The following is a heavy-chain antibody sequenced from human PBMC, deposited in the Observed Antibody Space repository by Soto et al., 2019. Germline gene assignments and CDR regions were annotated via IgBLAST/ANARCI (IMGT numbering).Heavy chain of an antibody. CDR2: IYWDDDE. J-gene: IGHJ4*02. Sequence: QITLKESGPTLVKPTQTLTLTCSFSGFSLSASDVGVGWIRQPPGKVLEWLALIYWDDDERYSPSLKSRLTITKDTSKIQVVLTMANMDPVDTATYYCAHASGAGNSAYFDYWGQGILVTVSS. CDR1: GFSLSASDVG. CDR3: AHASGAGNSAYFDY. D-gene: IGHD6-13*01. V-gene: IGHV2-5*02.